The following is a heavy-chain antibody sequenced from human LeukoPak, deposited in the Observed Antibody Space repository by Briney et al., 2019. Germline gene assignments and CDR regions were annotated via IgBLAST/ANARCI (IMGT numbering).Heavy chain of an antibody. CDR1: GGSISTYY. V-gene: IGHV4-59*01. D-gene: IGHD6-19*01. J-gene: IGHJ4*02. CDR2: IYYTGTT. Sequence: SETLSLTCTVSGGSISTYYWSWLRQPPGKGLEWIGNIYYTGTTNYNPSLKSRLAISVDTSKNQFSLKVSSVTAAETAVYYCARSTGWYAYFDHWGQGTLVTVSS. CDR3: ARSTGWYAYFDH.